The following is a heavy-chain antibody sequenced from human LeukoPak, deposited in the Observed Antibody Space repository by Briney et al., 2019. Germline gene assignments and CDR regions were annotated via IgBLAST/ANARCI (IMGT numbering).Heavy chain of an antibody. CDR1: GFTFDDYA. CDR2: ISWNSGSI. CDR3: AGAYYGGNSEPFDY. D-gene: IGHD4-23*01. V-gene: IGHV3-9*01. J-gene: IGHJ4*02. Sequence: GGSLRLSCAASGFTFDDYAMHWVRQAPGKGLEWVSGISWNSGSIGYADSVKGRFTISRDNAKNSLYLQMNSLRAEDTAVYYCAGAYYGGNSEPFDYWGQGTLVTVSS.